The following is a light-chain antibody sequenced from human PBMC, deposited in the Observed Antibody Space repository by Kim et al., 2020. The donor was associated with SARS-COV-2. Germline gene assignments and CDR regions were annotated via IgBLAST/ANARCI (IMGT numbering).Light chain of an antibody. Sequence: ASVGDRVTITCRASQSISSYLNWEQQKPGKAPKLLIDAASSLQSGVPSRFSGSGSGTDFTLTISSLQPEDFATYYCQQSYSTLWTFGQGTKVDIK. J-gene: IGKJ1*01. CDR3: QQSYSTLWT. CDR2: AAS. V-gene: IGKV1-39*01. CDR1: QSISSY.